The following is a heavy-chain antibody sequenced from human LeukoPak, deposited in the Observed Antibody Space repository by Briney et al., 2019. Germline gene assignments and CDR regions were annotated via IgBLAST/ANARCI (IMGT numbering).Heavy chain of an antibody. D-gene: IGHD6-19*01. CDR3: TRGAPVAAYGY. V-gene: IGHV3-49*04. J-gene: IGHJ4*02. Sequence: GGSLRPSCTASGFTFGYHAINWVRQAPGRGLEWLGFIRSKAYGGTPEYAASVKGRFIISRDDSKTTAYLQTNSLKTEDTAVYYCTRGAPVAAYGYWGPGTLVTVSS. CDR2: IRSKAYGGTP. CDR1: GFTFGYHA.